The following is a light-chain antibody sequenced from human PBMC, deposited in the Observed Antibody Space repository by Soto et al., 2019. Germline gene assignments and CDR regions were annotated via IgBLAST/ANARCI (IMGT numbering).Light chain of an antibody. CDR3: QAYDYSLTAFV. Sequence: QAVVTQPPSVSGAPGQRVTISCTGNNSNLGAGYDVHWYQQLPGAAPKLVIFGNRNRPSGVPERFSGSKSGTSASLAITGLQAEDEPDYYCQAYDYSLTAFVFGGGTKLTVL. J-gene: IGLJ3*02. V-gene: IGLV1-40*01. CDR1: NSNLGAGYD. CDR2: GNR.